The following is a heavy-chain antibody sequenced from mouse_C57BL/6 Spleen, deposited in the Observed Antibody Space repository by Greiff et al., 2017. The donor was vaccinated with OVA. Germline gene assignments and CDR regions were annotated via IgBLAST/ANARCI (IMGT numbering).Heavy chain of an antibody. J-gene: IGHJ4*01. Sequence: DVQLQESGGGLVQPGGSLKLSCAASGFTFSDYYMYWVRQTPEKRLEWVAYISNGGGSTYYPDTVKGRFTISRDNAKNTLYLQMSRLKSEDTAMYYCARRGIINYAMDYWGQGTSVTVSS. CDR3: ARRGIINYAMDY. D-gene: IGHD1-1*01. V-gene: IGHV5-12*01. CDR1: GFTFSDYY. CDR2: ISNGGGST.